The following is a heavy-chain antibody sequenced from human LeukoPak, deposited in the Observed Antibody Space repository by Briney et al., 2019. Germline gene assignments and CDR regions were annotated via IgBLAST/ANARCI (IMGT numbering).Heavy chain of an antibody. V-gene: IGHV1-69*05. CDR3: ARFLHGDSTKDAFDI. CDR2: IIPIFGTA. Sequence: SVKVSCKASGGTFSSYAISWVRQTPGQGLEWMGGIIPIFGTANYAQKFQGRVTITTDESTSTAYMELSSLRSEDTAVYYCARFLHGDSTKDAFDIWGQGTMVTVSS. CDR1: GGTFSSYA. J-gene: IGHJ3*02. D-gene: IGHD4-17*01.